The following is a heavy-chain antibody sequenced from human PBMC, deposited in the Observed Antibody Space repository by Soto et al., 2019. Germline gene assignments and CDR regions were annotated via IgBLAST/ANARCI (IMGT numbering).Heavy chain of an antibody. J-gene: IGHJ2*01. Sequence: GSLRLSCAASGFAVSSNFMSWVRQAPGKGLEWVSVIYSGGSTYYADSVKGRFTISRDNSENTLYLQMNSLRAEDTAIYYCACGTIRDLQCSSGRRSFDL. V-gene: IGHV3-66*01. CDR1: GFAVSSNF. D-gene: IGHD4-4*01. CDR3: ACGTIRDLQCSSGRRSFDL. CDR2: IYSGGST.